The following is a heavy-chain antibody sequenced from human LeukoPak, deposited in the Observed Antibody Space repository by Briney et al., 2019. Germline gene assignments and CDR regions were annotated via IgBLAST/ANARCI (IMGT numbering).Heavy chain of an antibody. V-gene: IGHV3-23*01. D-gene: IGHD2-2*01. CDR3: AKGTRGYCSSTSCARFDY. CDR2: ISGSGGST. Sequence: GGSLRLSCAASGFTFSSYAMGWVRQAPGKGLEWVSAISGSGGSTYYADSVKGRFTISRDNSKNTLYLQMNSLRAEDTAVYYCAKGTRGYCSSTSCARFDYWGQGTLVTVSS. J-gene: IGHJ4*02. CDR1: GFTFSSYA.